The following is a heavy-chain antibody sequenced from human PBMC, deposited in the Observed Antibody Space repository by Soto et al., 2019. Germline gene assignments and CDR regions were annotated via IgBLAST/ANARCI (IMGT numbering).Heavy chain of an antibody. CDR2: LYCDDDK. D-gene: IGHD5-12*01. CDR1: GFSLSTHGVS. J-gene: IGHJ4*02. CDR3: AFMIVAGKFDS. V-gene: IGHV2-5*02. Sequence: QITLKESGPTLVKPTQTLTLTCNFSGFSLSTHGVSVGWIRQTPGKALEWLALLYCDDDKRYRPSLKSRLTITKDSSDNQVVLTMTNMDPVDTATYFCAFMIVAGKFDSWGQGTLITVSS.